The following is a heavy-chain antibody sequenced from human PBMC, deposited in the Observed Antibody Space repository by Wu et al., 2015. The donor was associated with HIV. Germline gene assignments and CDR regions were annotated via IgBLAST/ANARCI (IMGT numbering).Heavy chain of an antibody. D-gene: IGHD2-21*02. V-gene: IGHV1-2*02. CDR2: IRPDSGAT. CDR3: ARDLGDDFAIRGYYWYLDV. Sequence: QVQLEQSGAELAKPGASVRVSCQASGYTFTAHYIHWVRQAPGQGLEWMGWIRPDSGATHYAEKFEDRVTMTRDASIDTAYIQLNRLRSDDTAVYFCARDLGDDFAIRGYYWYLDVWAGDAITVSS. J-gene: IGHJ6*03. CDR1: GYTFTAHY.